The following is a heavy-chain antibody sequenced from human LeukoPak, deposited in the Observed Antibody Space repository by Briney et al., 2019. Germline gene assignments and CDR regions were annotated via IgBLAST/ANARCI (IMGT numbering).Heavy chain of an antibody. CDR3: ARAGYGKDAFDI. J-gene: IGHJ4*02. D-gene: IGHD5-12*01. CDR2: IYSGGST. Sequence: PGGSLRLSCAASGFTFDDYGMSWVRQAPGKGLEWVSVIYSGGSTYYADSVKGRFTISRDNSKNTLYLQMNSLRAEDTAVYYCARAGYGKDAFDIWGQGTLVTVSS. CDR1: GFTFDDYG. V-gene: IGHV3-66*01.